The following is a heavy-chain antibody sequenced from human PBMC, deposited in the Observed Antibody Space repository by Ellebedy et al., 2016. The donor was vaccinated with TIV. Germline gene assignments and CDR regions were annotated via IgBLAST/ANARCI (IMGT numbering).Heavy chain of an antibody. D-gene: IGHD1-26*01. CDR1: GYTFTGYY. Sequence: AASVKVSCKASGYTFTGYYMHWVRQAPGQGLEWMGWINPNSGGTNYAQKFQGWVTMTTDTSISTAYMELSRLRSDDTAVYYCARDGGSNSDFDYWGQGTLVTVSS. V-gene: IGHV1-2*04. CDR3: ARDGGSNSDFDY. CDR2: INPNSGGT. J-gene: IGHJ4*02.